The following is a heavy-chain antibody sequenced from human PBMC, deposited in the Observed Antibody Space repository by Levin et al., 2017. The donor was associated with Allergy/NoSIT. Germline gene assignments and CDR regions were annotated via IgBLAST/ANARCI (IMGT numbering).Heavy chain of an antibody. CDR1: GFSLSTSGVG. CDR3: AHTGNWQQLVQRYRVLVHYFDY. D-gene: IGHD6-13*01. CDR2: IYWDDDK. Sequence: SGPTLLKPTQTLTLTCTFSGFSLSTSGVGVGWIRQPPGKALEWLALIYWDDDKRYSPSLKSRLTITKDTSKNQVVLTMTNMDPVDTATYYCAHTGNWQQLVQRYRVLVHYFDYWGQGTLVTVSS. J-gene: IGHJ4*02. V-gene: IGHV2-5*02.